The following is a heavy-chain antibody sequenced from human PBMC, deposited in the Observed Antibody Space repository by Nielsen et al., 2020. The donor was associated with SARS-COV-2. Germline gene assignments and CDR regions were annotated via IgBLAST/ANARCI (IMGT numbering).Heavy chain of an antibody. CDR2: ITSGNTI. J-gene: IGHJ4*02. D-gene: IGHD3-3*01. Sequence: GGSLRLSCAASGFSFSTSAMTWVRQAPGRGLEWLSYITSGNTIYYAESVQGRFTISRDNAKSSLSLQMNSLTAEDTAVYYCARVAFWSGYDYWGQGALVTVSS. CDR1: GFSFSTSA. V-gene: IGHV3-48*03. CDR3: ARVAFWSGYDY.